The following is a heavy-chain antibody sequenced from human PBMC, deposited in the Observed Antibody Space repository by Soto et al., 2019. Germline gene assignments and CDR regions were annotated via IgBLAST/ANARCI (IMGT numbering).Heavy chain of an antibody. V-gene: IGHV1-3*01. D-gene: IGHD6-19*01. CDR3: ARGVAGPLQWFDP. Sequence: QVQLVQSGAEVKKPGASVKVSCKASGYTFTSYAMHWVRQAPGQRLEWMGWINAGNGNTKYSQKFQGRVTITRDTSASTAYMELSRLRSEDTAVYYCARGVAGPLQWFDPWGQGTLVTFSS. CDR1: GYTFTSYA. J-gene: IGHJ5*02. CDR2: INAGNGNT.